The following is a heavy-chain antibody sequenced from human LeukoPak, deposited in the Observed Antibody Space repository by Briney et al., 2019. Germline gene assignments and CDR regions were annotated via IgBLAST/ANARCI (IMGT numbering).Heavy chain of an antibody. CDR2: INHSGST. V-gene: IGHV4-34*01. Sequence: SETLSLTCAVYGGSFSGYYWSWIRQPPGKGLEWIGEINHSGSTNYNPSLKSRVTISVDTSKNQFSLKLSSVTAADTAVYYCARAGRRGLDPWGQGTLVTVSS. CDR1: GGSFSGYY. CDR3: ARAGRRGLDP. J-gene: IGHJ5*02.